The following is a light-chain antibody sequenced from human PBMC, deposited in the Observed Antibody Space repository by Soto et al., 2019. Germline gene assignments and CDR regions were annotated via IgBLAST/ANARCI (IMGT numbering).Light chain of an antibody. CDR1: QSISNN. J-gene: IGKJ4*01. V-gene: IGKV3-11*01. CDR2: DAS. Sequence: EIVLIQSPATLSLSPGERATLSCRASQSISNNLAWYQQKPGQAPRLLIYDASTRAPGIPARFSGSGSGTDFTLTISTLEPEDLAVYYCQQRCNGPLILGGGTRVEIK. CDR3: QQRCNGPLI.